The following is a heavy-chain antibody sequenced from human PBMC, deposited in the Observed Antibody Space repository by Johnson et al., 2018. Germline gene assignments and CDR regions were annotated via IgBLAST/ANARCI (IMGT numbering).Heavy chain of an antibody. CDR1: GFTFSNYY. D-gene: IGHD1-26*01. Sequence: VQLVQSGGGSVQPGGSLRLACSTSGFTFSNYYMSWVRQAPGKGLEGVANVKEAATEKNYVDSVKGRFTISRDNAKKSFYLQRSSLRVEETAVYYCVVGMMDFEHWGQGSLVTVSS. J-gene: IGHJ1*01. CDR3: VVGMMDFEH. CDR2: VKEAATEK. V-gene: IGHV3-7*01.